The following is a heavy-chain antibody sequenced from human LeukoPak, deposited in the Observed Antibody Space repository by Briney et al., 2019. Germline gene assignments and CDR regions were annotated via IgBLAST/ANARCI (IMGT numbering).Heavy chain of an antibody. V-gene: IGHV4-59*01. CDR2: IYYSGST. CDR1: GGSISSYY. D-gene: IGHD2-2*01. J-gene: IGHJ4*02. Sequence: SETLSLTCTVSGGSISSYYWSWIRQPPGKGLEWIGYIYYSGSTNYNPSLKSRVTISVDTSKNQFSLKLSSVTAADTAVYYCARDDIGYCSSTSCSHYFDYRGQGTLVTVSS. CDR3: ARDDIGYCSSTSCSHYFDY.